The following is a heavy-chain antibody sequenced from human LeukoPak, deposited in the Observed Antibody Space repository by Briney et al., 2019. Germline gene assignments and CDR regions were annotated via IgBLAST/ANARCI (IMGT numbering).Heavy chain of an antibody. J-gene: IGHJ2*01. CDR3: ARGSTDVYWYLDV. D-gene: IGHD1-26*01. CDR2: VHDTGST. V-gene: IGHV4-59*02. CDR1: GSSVSTFY. Sequence: TSETLSLTCIVSGSSVSTFYWSWLRQSPGTGLEWIGFVHDTGSTAYNPSLKSRVTISLETSKNLLSLMLTSVTAADTAMYYCARGSTDVYWYLDVWGRGTLVTVSS.